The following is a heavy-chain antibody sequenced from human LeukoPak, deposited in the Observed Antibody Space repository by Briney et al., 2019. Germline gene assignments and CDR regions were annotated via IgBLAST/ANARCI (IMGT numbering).Heavy chain of an antibody. CDR3: GRVGAKEELGFDY. CDR1: GGSISSYY. J-gene: IGHJ4*02. D-gene: IGHD1-7*01. CDR2: IYYSGST. V-gene: IGHV4-59*01. Sequence: SETLSLTCTVSGGSISSYYWSWIRQPPGKGLEWIGYIYYSGSTNYNPSLKSRVTISVDTSKNQFSLKLSSVTAADTAVYYCGRVGAKEELGFDYWGQGTLVTVSS.